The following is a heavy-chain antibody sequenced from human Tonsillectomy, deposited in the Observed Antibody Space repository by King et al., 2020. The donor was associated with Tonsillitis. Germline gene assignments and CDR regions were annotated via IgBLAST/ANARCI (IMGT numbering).Heavy chain of an antibody. Sequence: VQLVESGGGLVQPGGSLRLSCAASGFTFSSYAMSWVRQAPGKGLEWVSTISGSGDSTYYADSVKGRFAISRASSKNTLSLQMNSLRAEDTAVFYCARSQRGYSYSYWYFDLWGRGTVITVSS. V-gene: IGHV3-23*04. J-gene: IGHJ2*01. CDR2: ISGSGDST. CDR1: GFTFSSYA. CDR3: ARSQRGYSYSYWYFDL. D-gene: IGHD5-18*01.